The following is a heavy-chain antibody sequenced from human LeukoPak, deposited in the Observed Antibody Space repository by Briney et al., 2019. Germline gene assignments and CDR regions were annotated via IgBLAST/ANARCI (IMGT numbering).Heavy chain of an antibody. Sequence: GGSLRLSCAASGFTFSSYAMHWVRQAPGKGLEWVAVISYDGSNKYYADSVKGRFTISRDNSKNTLYLQMNSLRAEDTAVYYCARAPRRLVPNYFDYWGRGTLVTVSS. CDR1: GFTFSSYA. D-gene: IGHD3-9*01. CDR3: ARAPRRLVPNYFDY. J-gene: IGHJ4*02. CDR2: ISYDGSNK. V-gene: IGHV3-30*04.